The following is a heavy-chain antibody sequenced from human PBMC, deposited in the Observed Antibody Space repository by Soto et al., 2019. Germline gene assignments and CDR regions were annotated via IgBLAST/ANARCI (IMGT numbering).Heavy chain of an antibody. CDR3: ARDRRGDSPDY. J-gene: IGHJ4*02. CDR2: IIPILGIA. Sequence: QVQLVQSGVEVKKPGPSVKASCKASGATFRSYTISWVRQPLDQGLEWMGRIIPILGIANYAQKFQGRVTITADKSTSTAYMELSSLRSEDTAVYYCARDRRGDSPDYWGQGTLVTVSS. D-gene: IGHD2-21*02. V-gene: IGHV1-69*08. CDR1: GATFRSYT.